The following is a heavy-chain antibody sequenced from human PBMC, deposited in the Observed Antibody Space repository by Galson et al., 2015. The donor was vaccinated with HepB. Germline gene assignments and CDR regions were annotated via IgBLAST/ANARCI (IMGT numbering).Heavy chain of an antibody. D-gene: IGHD4-17*01. J-gene: IGHJ4*02. CDR3: ARGEGDYGLGY. Sequence: TLSLTCTVSDDSIITGAYSWNWIRQPPGEGLEWIGFIYHTGNTFYNPTLKSRVTISVDKSKNQFSLRLTSVTAADTAIYYCARGEGDYGLGYWGQGALVTVSP. CDR1: DDSIITGAYS. V-gene: IGHV4-30-2*01. CDR2: IYHTGNT.